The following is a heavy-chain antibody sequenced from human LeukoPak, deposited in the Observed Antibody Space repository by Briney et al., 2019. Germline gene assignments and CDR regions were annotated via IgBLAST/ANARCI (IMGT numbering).Heavy chain of an antibody. V-gene: IGHV4-39*07. Sequence: SETLSLTCTVSGGSITSSSYYWGWIRQPPGKGLEWIGSVYYSGNTYYNSSLKSRVTISVDTSKNQFSLKLSSVTAADTAVYYCATRKLGNDYWGQGTLVTVSS. CDR3: ATRKLGNDY. J-gene: IGHJ4*02. D-gene: IGHD7-27*01. CDR1: GGSITSSSYY. CDR2: VYYSGNT.